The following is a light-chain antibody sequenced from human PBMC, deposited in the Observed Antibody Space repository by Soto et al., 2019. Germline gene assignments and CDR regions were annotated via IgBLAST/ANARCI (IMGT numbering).Light chain of an antibody. CDR1: SSDVGGYNS. Sequence: QSALTQPASVSGSPGQSITISCTGTSSDVGGYNSVSWYQQHPGKAPKVMIYDVTNRPSGVSSRFSGSKSGNTASLTISGLQAEDDADYYCGSYTSSTTLVFGGGTKLTVL. V-gene: IGLV2-14*01. CDR2: DVT. J-gene: IGLJ2*01. CDR3: GSYTSSTTLV.